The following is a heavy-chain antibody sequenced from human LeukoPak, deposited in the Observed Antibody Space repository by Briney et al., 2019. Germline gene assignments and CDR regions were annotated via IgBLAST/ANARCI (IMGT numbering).Heavy chain of an antibody. CDR1: GDSISSVGYY. CDR3: ARQTGSGLFILP. CDR2: IYYSGNT. Sequence: PSETLSLTCTVSGDSISSVGYYWSWLRQPPGKGLEWIGSIYYSGNTYYNASLKSQVSISIDTSKNRFSLKLTSVTAADTAVYYCARQTGSGLFILPGGQGTLVTVSS. V-gene: IGHV4-39*01. J-gene: IGHJ4*02. D-gene: IGHD3/OR15-3a*01.